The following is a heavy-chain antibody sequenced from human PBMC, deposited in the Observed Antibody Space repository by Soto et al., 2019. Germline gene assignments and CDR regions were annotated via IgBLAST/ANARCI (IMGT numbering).Heavy chain of an antibody. CDR2: FDPEDGET. D-gene: IGHD1-26*01. V-gene: IGHV1-24*01. CDR1: GYTLTELS. J-gene: IGHJ4*02. CDR3: ATVSPLEGAGATNPGEFDY. Sequence: QVPLVQSGAEVKKPGASVKVSCKVSGYTLTELSMHWVRQAPGKGLEWMGGFDPEDGETIYAQKFQGRVTMTEDTSTDTAYMELSSLRSEDTAVYYCATVSPLEGAGATNPGEFDYWGQGTLVTVSS.